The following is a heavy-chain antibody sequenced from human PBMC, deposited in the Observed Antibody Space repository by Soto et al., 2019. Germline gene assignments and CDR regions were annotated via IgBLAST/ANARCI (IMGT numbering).Heavy chain of an antibody. D-gene: IGHD3-22*01. Sequence: SETLSLTCTVSGGSISSGGYYWSWIRQHPGKGLEWIGYIYYSGSTYYNPSLKSRVTISVDTSKNQFSLKLSSVTAADTAVYYCARETYYYDSSGYFTYYFDYWGQGTLVTVPQ. J-gene: IGHJ4*02. CDR1: GGSISSGGYY. V-gene: IGHV4-31*03. CDR3: ARETYYYDSSGYFTYYFDY. CDR2: IYYSGST.